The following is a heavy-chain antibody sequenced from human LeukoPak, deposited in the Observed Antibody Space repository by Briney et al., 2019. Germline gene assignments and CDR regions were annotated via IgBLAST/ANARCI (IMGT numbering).Heavy chain of an antibody. CDR3: ARGFDF. J-gene: IGHJ4*02. CDR2: IYSGGST. CDR1: GGSLSDFY. Sequence: SETLSLTCTVSGGSLSDFYCSWLRPPAGKGLEWIGRIYSGGSTNYSPSLKSRVTMSVHTSKKQFSLNLGSVTAADTAVYYCARGFDFWGQGTLVTVSS. V-gene: IGHV4-4*07.